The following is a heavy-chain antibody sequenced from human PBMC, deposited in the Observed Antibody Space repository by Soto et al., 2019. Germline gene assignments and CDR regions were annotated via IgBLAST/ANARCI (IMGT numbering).Heavy chain of an antibody. V-gene: IGHV4-31*03. CDR1: GGSISSGGYY. CDR2: IYYSGST. D-gene: IGHD3-22*01. CDR3: ARGSSSYYYDSSGLVDY. J-gene: IGHJ4*02. Sequence: QVQLQESGPGLVKPSQTLSLTCTVSGGSISSGGYYWSWIRQHPGKALEWIGYIYYSGSTYYNPSLKSRVTISVDTSKNQFSLKLSSVTAADTAVYYCARGSSSYYYDSSGLVDYWGQGTLVTVSS.